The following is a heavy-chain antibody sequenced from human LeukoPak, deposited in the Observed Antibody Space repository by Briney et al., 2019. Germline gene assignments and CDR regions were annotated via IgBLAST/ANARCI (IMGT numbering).Heavy chain of an antibody. CDR3: AKGGIRSGAFDI. CDR1: GGSISNYY. CDR2: FYYSGST. J-gene: IGHJ3*02. V-gene: IGHV4-59*01. D-gene: IGHD6-13*01. Sequence: SETLSLTCTVSGGSISNYYWSWIRQPPGKGLEWIGYFYYSGSTSYNPSLKSRVTISVATPKNQFSLKLSSVTAADTAVYYCAKGGIRSGAFDIWGQGTRVTVSS.